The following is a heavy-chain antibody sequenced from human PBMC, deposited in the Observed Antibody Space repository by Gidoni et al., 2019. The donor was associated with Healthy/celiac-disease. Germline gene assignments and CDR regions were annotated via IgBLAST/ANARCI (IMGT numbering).Heavy chain of an antibody. V-gene: IGHV4-59*01. CDR2: IYYSGST. CDR3: ARWSVVAARIDY. CDR1: GGSISSYY. Sequence: QVQLQESGPGLVKPSETLSLTCTVSGGSISSYYWSWIRQPPGKGLEWIGYIYYSGSTNYNPSLKSRVTISVDTSKNQFSLKLSSVTAADTAVYYCARWSVVAARIDYWGQGTLVTVSS. D-gene: IGHD2-15*01. J-gene: IGHJ4*02.